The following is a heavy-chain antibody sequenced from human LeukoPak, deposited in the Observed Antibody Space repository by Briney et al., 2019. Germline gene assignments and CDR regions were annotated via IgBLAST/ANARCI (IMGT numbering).Heavy chain of an antibody. CDR2: IYYSGST. Sequence: SQTLSLTCTVSGGSISSGGYYWSWIRQHPGKGLKWIGYIYYSGSTYYNPSLKSRVTISADTSKNQFSLKLSSVTAADTAVYYCARGDDSSGPFDYWGQGTLVTVSS. D-gene: IGHD3-22*01. CDR1: GGSISSGGYY. V-gene: IGHV4-31*03. J-gene: IGHJ4*02. CDR3: ARGDDSSGPFDY.